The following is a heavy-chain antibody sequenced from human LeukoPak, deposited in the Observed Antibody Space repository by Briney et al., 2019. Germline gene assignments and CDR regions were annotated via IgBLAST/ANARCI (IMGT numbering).Heavy chain of an antibody. V-gene: IGHV4-59*01. CDR1: GGSLSSYY. J-gene: IGHJ6*03. CDR2: IYYSGST. CDR3: ARAPSITMVRGVPYYYYMDV. D-gene: IGHD3-10*01. Sequence: SETLSLTCTVSGGSLSSYYWSWIRQPPGKGLEWIGYIYYSGSTNYNPSLKSRVTISVDTSKNQFSLKLSSVTAADTAVYYCARAPSITMVRGVPYYYYMDVWGKGTTVTVSS.